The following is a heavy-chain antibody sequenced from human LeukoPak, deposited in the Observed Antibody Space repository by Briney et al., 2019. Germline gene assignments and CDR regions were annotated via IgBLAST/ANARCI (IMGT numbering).Heavy chain of an antibody. J-gene: IGHJ4*02. D-gene: IGHD4-17*01. CDR2: ISNSATT. Sequence: PSETLSLTCTVSGGSISNYYWSWIRQPPGRGLEWIGYISNSATTNYNPSLKSRVTISVDTSKNQLSLKLSSVTAADTAVYYCARVQSFYGDYFDYWGQGIMVTVSS. CDR3: ARVQSFYGDYFDY. CDR1: GGSISNYY. V-gene: IGHV4-59*01.